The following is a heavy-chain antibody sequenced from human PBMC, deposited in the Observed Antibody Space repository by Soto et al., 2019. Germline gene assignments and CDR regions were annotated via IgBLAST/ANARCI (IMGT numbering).Heavy chain of an antibody. CDR1: GFTFNNYA. V-gene: IGHV3-23*01. CDR3: ARDQELLWFGELFVWFDP. Sequence: PGGSLRLSCAASGFTFNNYAMNWVLQAPWKGLEWVATISATGGSTYYADSVKGRFTISRDNAKNTLYLQMNSLRAEDTAVYYCARDQELLWFGELFVWFDPWGQGTLVTVSS. D-gene: IGHD3-10*01. J-gene: IGHJ5*02. CDR2: ISATGGST.